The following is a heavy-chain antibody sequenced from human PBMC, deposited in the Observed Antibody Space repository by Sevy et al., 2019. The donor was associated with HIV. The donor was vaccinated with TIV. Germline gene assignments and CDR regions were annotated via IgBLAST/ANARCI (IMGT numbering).Heavy chain of an antibody. J-gene: IGHJ6*02. D-gene: IGHD2-2*01. CDR2: ISRSGGST. V-gene: IGHV3-23*01. Sequence: GGSLRLSCVASGFTFSDYWMTWVRQAPGKGLEWVSSISRSGGSTYYADSVKGRFTISRDNSKNTLYLQMNSLRAEDTAVYYCAKVDVVVPVADYGMDVWGQGTTVTVSS. CDR1: GFTFSDYW. CDR3: AKVDVVVPVADYGMDV.